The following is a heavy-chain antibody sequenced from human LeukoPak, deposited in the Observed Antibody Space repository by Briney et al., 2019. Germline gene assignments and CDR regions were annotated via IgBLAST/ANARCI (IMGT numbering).Heavy chain of an antibody. CDR3: ARGAYGDYLAY. V-gene: IGHV3-64*01. CDR2: ISSNGDST. Sequence: GGPLRLSSAASGFTFSSYAMHWLRQAPGKGLEYVSAISSNGDSTYYANSVKGRFTISRDNSKKTLYLQMGILRAEDMAVYYCARGAYGDYLAYWGQGTLVTVSS. J-gene: IGHJ4*02. D-gene: IGHD4-17*01. CDR1: GFTFSSYA.